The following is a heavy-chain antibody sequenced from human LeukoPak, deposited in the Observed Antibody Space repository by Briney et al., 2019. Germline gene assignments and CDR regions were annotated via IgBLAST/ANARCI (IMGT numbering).Heavy chain of an antibody. V-gene: IGHV4-39*07. CDR3: ARGQQWLALFDY. D-gene: IGHD6-19*01. J-gene: IGHJ4*02. Sequence: SETLSLTCTVSGGSISSSSYYWGWIRQPPGKRLEWIGSIYYSGSTYYNPSLKSRVTISVDTSKNQFSLKLSSVTAADTAVYYCARGQQWLALFDYWGQGTLVTVSS. CDR1: GGSISSSSYY. CDR2: IYYSGST.